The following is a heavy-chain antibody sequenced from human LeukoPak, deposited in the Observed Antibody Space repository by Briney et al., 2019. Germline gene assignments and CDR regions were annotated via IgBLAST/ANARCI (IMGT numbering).Heavy chain of an antibody. D-gene: IGHD3-10*01. Sequence: GGSLRLSCAASGFTFDDYGMHWVRQAPGKGLDWVSLISGDGGRTYYADSVKGRFTISRDNSKNSLYLQMNSLRTEDTALYYCAKARYYYGSGSYYNGPDFDYWGQGTLVTVSS. CDR3: AKARYYYGSGSYYNGPDFDY. V-gene: IGHV3-43*02. J-gene: IGHJ4*02. CDR2: ISGDGGRT. CDR1: GFTFDDYG.